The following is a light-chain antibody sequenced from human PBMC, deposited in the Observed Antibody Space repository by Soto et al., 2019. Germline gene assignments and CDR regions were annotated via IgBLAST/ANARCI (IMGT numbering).Light chain of an antibody. CDR1: SSDVGSYNY. Sequence: QSVLTQPASVSGSPGQSITISCTGTSSDVGSYNYVSWYQQHPRKAPKLMIYEVNNRPSGVSNRFSGSKSGNTASLTISGLQAEDEADYYCSSFTTSNTLVFGTGTKVTVL. J-gene: IGLJ1*01. CDR2: EVN. CDR3: SSFTTSNTLV. V-gene: IGLV2-14*01.